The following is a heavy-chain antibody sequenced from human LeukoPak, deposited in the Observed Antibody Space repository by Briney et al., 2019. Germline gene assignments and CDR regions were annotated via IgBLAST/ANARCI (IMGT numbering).Heavy chain of an antibody. J-gene: IGHJ5*02. CDR2: IWYDGSRT. CDR1: GFTFSSHG. CDR3: AKDLSYGSLWFDP. D-gene: IGHD3-10*01. V-gene: IGHV3-33*06. Sequence: GGSLRLSCAASGFTFSSHGMQWVRQAPGKGLKWVALIWYDGSRTNYVDSAMGRFTISRDSSKNTLYLQMDNLRVEDTAVYFCAKDLSYGSLWFDPWGQGTLVTVSS.